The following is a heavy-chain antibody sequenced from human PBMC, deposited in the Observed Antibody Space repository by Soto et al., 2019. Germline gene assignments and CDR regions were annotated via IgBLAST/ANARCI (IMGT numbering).Heavy chain of an antibody. Sequence: EVQLVESGGGLVQPGGSLRLSCAASGFTFSSYSMNWVRQAPGKGLEWVSYISSSSSTIYYADSVKGRFTISRDNAKNSLYLQMHSLRDEDTAVYYCARENYGDYLTWFDPWGQGTLVTVSS. CDR1: GFTFSSYS. V-gene: IGHV3-48*02. CDR2: ISSSSSTI. CDR3: ARENYGDYLTWFDP. D-gene: IGHD4-17*01. J-gene: IGHJ5*02.